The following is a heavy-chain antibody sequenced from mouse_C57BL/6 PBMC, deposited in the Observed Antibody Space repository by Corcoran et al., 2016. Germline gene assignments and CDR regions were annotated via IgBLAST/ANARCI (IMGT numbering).Heavy chain of an antibody. J-gene: IGHJ2*01. V-gene: IGHV1-9*01. CDR2: ILPGSGST. Sequence: QVQLQQSGAELMKPGASVKLSCKATGYTFTGYWIEWVKQRPGHGLEWIGEILPGSGSTNYNEKFKGKATFTADTSSNTAYMQLNSLTTEDYAIYCCARYYYGSSFYLDYWGQGTTLTVSS. D-gene: IGHD1-1*01. CDR1: GYTFTGYW. CDR3: ARYYYGSSFYLDY.